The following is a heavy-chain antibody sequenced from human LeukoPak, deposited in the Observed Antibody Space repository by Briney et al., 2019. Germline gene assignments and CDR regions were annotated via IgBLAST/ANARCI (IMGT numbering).Heavy chain of an antibody. D-gene: IGHD2-2*01. CDR2: INHSGST. Sequence: SETLSLTCAVYGGSFSGYYWSWIRQPPGKGLEWIGEINHSGSTNYNPSLKSRVTISVDTSKNQFSLKLSSVTAADTAVYYCASPRYCSSTSCYRSFDIWGQGTMVTVSS. CDR1: GGSFSGYY. J-gene: IGHJ3*02. V-gene: IGHV4-34*01. CDR3: ASPRYCSSTSCYRSFDI.